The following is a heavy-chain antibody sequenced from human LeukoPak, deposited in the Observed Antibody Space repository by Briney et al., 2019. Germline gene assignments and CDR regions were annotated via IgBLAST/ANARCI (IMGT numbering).Heavy chain of an antibody. CDR2: IYSGGST. V-gene: IGHV3-66*01. D-gene: IGHD6-19*01. CDR3: AKVRAVAGYYYYGMDV. J-gene: IGHJ6*02. CDR1: GFTVSSNY. Sequence: GGSLRLSCAASGFTVSSNYMSWVRQAPGKGLEWVSVIYSGGSTYYADSVKGRFTISRDNSKNTLYLQMNSLRAEDTAVYYCAKVRAVAGYYYYGMDVWGQGTTVTVSS.